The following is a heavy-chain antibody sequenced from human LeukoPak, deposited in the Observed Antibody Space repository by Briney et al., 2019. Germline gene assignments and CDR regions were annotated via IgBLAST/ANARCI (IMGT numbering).Heavy chain of an antibody. Sequence: PGGSLRLSCAASGFTVSRNYMSWARLAPGKGLEWVSIMSSGGSTHYADSVKGRFTISSDYSKNTVYLQMNSLRAEDTAVYYCATLGLSGYYYGMDVWGQGTTVTVSS. V-gene: IGHV3-66*01. CDR1: GFTVSRNY. CDR3: ATLGLSGYYYGMDV. J-gene: IGHJ6*02. D-gene: IGHD3/OR15-3a*01. CDR2: MSSGGST.